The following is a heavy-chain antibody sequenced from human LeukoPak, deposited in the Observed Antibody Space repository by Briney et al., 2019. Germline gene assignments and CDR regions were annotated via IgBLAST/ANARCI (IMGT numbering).Heavy chain of an antibody. D-gene: IGHD5-18*01. Sequence: SETLSLTCTVSAGSISSSSYYWGWIRHPPGKGLEWIGSIYYSGSTYYNPSLKSRVTISVDTSKNQFSLKLSSVTAADPAVYYCARQRGYYDVFDIWGQGTMLTVSS. J-gene: IGHJ3*02. CDR2: IYYSGST. CDR1: AGSISSSSYY. CDR3: ARQRGYYDVFDI. V-gene: IGHV4-39*01.